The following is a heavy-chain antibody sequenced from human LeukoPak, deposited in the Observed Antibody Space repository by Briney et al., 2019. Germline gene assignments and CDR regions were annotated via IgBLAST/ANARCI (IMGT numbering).Heavy chain of an antibody. CDR1: GGTFSSYA. CDR2: IIPIFGTA. V-gene: IGHV1-69*13. D-gene: IGHD3-22*01. Sequence: GASVKVSCKASGGTFSSYAISWVRQAPGQGLEWMGGIIPIFGTANYAQKFQGRVTITADESTSTAYMELSSLRSEDTAVYYCASFSTRYYYDSSGHYYWDYWGQGTLVTVSS. J-gene: IGHJ4*02. CDR3: ASFSTRYYYDSSGHYYWDY.